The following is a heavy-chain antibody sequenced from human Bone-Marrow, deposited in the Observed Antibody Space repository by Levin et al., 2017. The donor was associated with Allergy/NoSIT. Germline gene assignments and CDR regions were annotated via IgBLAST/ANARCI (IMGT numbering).Heavy chain of an antibody. V-gene: IGHV4-38-2*01. CDR3: AGYSVGVPPKF. CDR2: IYGRGTA. CDR1: GSSISGGYY. D-gene: IGHD2-2*01. Sequence: SETLSLTCSVSGSSISGGYYWGWIRQPPGKGLEWIGSIYGRGTAYYNPSLKSRVTISLDTSKNQFSLNLTSVTAADTAVFYCAGYSVGVPPKFWGQGTLVTVSA. J-gene: IGHJ3*01.